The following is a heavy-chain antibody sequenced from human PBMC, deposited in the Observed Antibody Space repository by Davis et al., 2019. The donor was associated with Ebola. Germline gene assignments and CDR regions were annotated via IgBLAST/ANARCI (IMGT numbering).Heavy chain of an antibody. V-gene: IGHV3-30*18. CDR2: ISYDGSNK. Sequence: GESLKISCAASGFTFSSYGMHWVRQAPGKGLEWVAVISYDGSNKYYADSVKGRFTISRDNSKNTLYLQMNSLRAEDTAVYYCAKADSGWLYAAFDIWGQGTMVTVSS. CDR1: GFTFSSYG. CDR3: AKADSGWLYAAFDI. D-gene: IGHD6-19*01. J-gene: IGHJ3*02.